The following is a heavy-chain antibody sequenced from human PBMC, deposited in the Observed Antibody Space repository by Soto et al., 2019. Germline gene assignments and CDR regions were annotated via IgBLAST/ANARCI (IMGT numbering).Heavy chain of an antibody. Sequence: SETLSLTCTVSGGSISSYYWSWIRQPPGKGLEWIGYIYYSGSTNYNPSLKSRVTISVDTSKNQFSLKLSSVTAADTAVYYCARDRPAYCSSTSCSGRFLDYWGQGSLVIVSS. CDR1: GGSISSYY. CDR2: IYYSGST. CDR3: ARDRPAYCSSTSCSGRFLDY. J-gene: IGHJ4*02. D-gene: IGHD2-2*01. V-gene: IGHV4-59*01.